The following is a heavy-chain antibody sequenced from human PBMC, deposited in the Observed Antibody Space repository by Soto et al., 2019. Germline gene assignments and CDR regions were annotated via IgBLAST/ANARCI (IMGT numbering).Heavy chain of an antibody. CDR1: GFTFSSYA. CDR2: ISGSGGST. CDR3: AKDLDYGDYAEAYYYGMDV. V-gene: IGHV3-23*01. J-gene: IGHJ6*02. Sequence: PGGSLRLSCAASGFTFSSYAMSWVRQAPGKGLEWVSAISGSGGSTYYADSVNGRFTISRDNSKNTLYLQMNSLRAEDTAVYYCAKDLDYGDYAEAYYYGMDVWGQGTTVTVSS. D-gene: IGHD4-17*01.